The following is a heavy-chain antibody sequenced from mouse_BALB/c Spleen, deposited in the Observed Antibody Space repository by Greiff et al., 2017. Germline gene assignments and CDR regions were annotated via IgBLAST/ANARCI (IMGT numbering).Heavy chain of an antibody. Sequence: EVQLVESGGDLVKPGGSLKLSCAASGFTFSSYGMSWVRQTPDKRLEWVATISSGGSYTYYPDSVKGRFTISRDNAKNTLFLQMTSLRSEDTAMYYCARRGYGTNPYFDYWGQGTTLTVSS. CDR1: GFTFSSYG. J-gene: IGHJ2*01. CDR2: ISSGGSYT. V-gene: IGHV5-6*01. CDR3: ARRGYGTNPYFDY. D-gene: IGHD2-10*02.